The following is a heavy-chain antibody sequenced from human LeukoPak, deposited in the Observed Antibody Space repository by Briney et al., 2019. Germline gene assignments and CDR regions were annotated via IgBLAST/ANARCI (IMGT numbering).Heavy chain of an antibody. V-gene: IGHV3-21*01. CDR1: GFTFSSYS. D-gene: IGHD2-15*01. J-gene: IGHJ5*02. CDR3: ARDPVSGGSHNWFDP. Sequence: GGSLRLSCTASGFTFSSYSMNWVRQAPGKGLEWVSSISSSSSYIYYADSVKGRFTISRDNAKNSLYLQMNSLRAEDTAVYYCARDPVSGGSHNWFDPWGQGTLVTVSS. CDR2: ISSSSSYI.